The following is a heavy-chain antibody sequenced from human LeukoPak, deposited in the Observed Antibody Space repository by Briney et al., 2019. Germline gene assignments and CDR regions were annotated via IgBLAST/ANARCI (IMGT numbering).Heavy chain of an antibody. J-gene: IGHJ4*02. CDR2: ISGSGGST. CDR1: GFTFSSYA. Sequence: AGGSLRLSCAASGFTFSSYAMSWVRQAPGEGLEWVSAISGSGGSTYYADSVKGRFTISRDNSENTLYLQMNSLRAEDTAVYYCAKNSQPYFDYWGQGTLVTVSS. D-gene: IGHD4-23*01. CDR3: AKNSQPYFDY. V-gene: IGHV3-23*01.